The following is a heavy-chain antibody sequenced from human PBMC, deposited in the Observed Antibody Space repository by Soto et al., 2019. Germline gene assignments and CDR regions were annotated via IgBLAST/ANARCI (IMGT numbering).Heavy chain of an antibody. J-gene: IGHJ4*02. CDR2: INGLTAYT. Sequence: AGSLRLSCAASGFTFSSYSMNWVRQAPGKGLEWVSSINGLTAYTDHASSVKGRFTISKDKAKNSLYLEMNSLRVMYTAVYYFAIFGRRVAPFDYWGQGTLVTVSS. CDR1: GFTFSSYS. V-gene: IGHV3-21*01. CDR3: AIFGRRVAPFDY. D-gene: IGHD3-3*01.